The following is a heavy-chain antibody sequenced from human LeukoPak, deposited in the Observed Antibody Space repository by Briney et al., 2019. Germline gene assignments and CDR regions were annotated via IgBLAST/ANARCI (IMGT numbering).Heavy chain of an antibody. J-gene: IGHJ4*02. Sequence: GGSLRLSCAASGFTFSSYAMSWVRQAPGKGLEWVSAISGSGGSTYYADSVKGRFTISRDNAKNSLYLQMNSLRAEDTAVYYCARDAVAGRSSAFHYWGQGTLVTVSS. CDR3: ARDAVAGRSSAFHY. CDR1: GFTFSSYA. V-gene: IGHV3-23*01. D-gene: IGHD6-19*01. CDR2: ISGSGGST.